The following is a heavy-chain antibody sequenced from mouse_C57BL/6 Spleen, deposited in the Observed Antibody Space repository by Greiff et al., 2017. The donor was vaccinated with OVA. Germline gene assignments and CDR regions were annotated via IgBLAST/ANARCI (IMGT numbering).Heavy chain of an antibody. CDR2: ISSGSSTI. Sequence: EVQLVESGGGLVKPGGSLKLSCAASGFTFSDYGMHWVRQAPEKGLEWVAYISSGSSTIYYADTVKGRFTISRDNATNNLFLQMTSLRSEGTAMYYCARERVVTQYYAMDYWGQGTSVTVSS. V-gene: IGHV5-17*01. D-gene: IGHD1-1*01. J-gene: IGHJ4*01. CDR3: ARERVVTQYYAMDY. CDR1: GFTFSDYG.